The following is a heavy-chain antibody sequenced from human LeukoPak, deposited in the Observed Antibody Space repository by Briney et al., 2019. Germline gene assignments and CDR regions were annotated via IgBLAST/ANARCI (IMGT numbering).Heavy chain of an antibody. D-gene: IGHD1-7*01. CDR3: ARYNWNYAIDY. J-gene: IGHJ4*02. V-gene: IGHV4-59*08. CDR2: IYYSGST. Sequence: SETLSLTCTVSGGSISYLYWSWIRQSPGKGLEWIGCIYYSGSTNYNPSLKSRITVSLDTSKSQFSLKLTSVTAADTAVYYCARYNWNYAIDYWGQGTLVTVSS. CDR1: GGSISYLY.